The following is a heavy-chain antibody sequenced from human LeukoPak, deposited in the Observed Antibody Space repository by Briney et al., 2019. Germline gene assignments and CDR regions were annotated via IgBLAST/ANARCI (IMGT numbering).Heavy chain of an antibody. Sequence: GGSLRLSCAASGFTFSNAWMSWVRQAPGKGLEWVGRIKSKTDGGTTDYAAPVKGRFTISRDDSKNTLYLQMNSLKTEDTAVYYCTTVPETTYGDYVHYYFDYWGQGTLVTVSS. CDR2: IKSKTDGGTT. J-gene: IGHJ4*02. V-gene: IGHV3-15*01. CDR1: GFTFSNAW. D-gene: IGHD4-17*01. CDR3: TTVPETTYGDYVHYYFDY.